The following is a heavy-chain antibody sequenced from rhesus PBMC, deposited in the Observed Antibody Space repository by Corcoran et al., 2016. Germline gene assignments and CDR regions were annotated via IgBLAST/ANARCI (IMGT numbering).Heavy chain of an antibody. CDR3: ASDLHDY. J-gene: IGHJ4*01. CDR1: GGSFSSYW. V-gene: IGHV4-80*01. D-gene: IGHD1-44*01. CDR2: IHGNSGDT. Sequence: QVQLQESGPGLVRPSETLSLTCAVSGGSFSSYWWSWIRQPPGKGLEWIGEIHGNSGDTNHNPSLKSRVTISKDASKNQFSLKLSSVTAADTAVYYCASDLHDYWGQGVLVAVSS.